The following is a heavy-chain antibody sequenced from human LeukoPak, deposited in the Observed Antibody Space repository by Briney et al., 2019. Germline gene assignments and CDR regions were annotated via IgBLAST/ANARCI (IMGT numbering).Heavy chain of an antibody. CDR1: GFTFSTYA. CDR3: AKGRSVRTSGWYFFDY. J-gene: IGHJ4*02. Sequence: GGSLRLSCAASGFTFSTYAMSWVRQAPGKGLEWVSLITRGGTDTFYEDSVKGRFTISRDNSNNTLYLHMTGLRAEDAATYYCAKGRSVRTSGWYFFDYWGQGTLVTVSS. D-gene: IGHD6-19*01. V-gene: IGHV3-23*03. CDR2: ITRGGTDT.